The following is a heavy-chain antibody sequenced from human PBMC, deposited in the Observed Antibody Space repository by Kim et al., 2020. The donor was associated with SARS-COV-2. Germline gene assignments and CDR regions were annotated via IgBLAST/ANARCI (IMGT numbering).Heavy chain of an antibody. D-gene: IGHD2-21*01. CDR3: GRELWRGLVVDC. J-gene: IGHJ4*02. V-gene: IGHV3-30*01. Sequence: YADSKKGRCTISREDSKNTLYLQMNSLRPEDTAVYYCGRELWRGLVVDCWGQGTLVTVSS.